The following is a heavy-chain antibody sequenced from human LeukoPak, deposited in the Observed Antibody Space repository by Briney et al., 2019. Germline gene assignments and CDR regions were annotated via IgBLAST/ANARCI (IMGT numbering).Heavy chain of an antibody. Sequence: SETLSLTCTVSGGSISSSSYYWGWIRQPPGKGLEWIGEINHSGSTNYNPSLKSRVTISVDTSKNQFSLQLNSVTPEDTAVYYCARDQQSIVGATRYYYYMDVWGKGTTVTVSS. CDR1: GGSISSSSYY. D-gene: IGHD1-26*01. J-gene: IGHJ6*03. V-gene: IGHV4-39*07. CDR3: ARDQQSIVGATRYYYYMDV. CDR2: INHSGST.